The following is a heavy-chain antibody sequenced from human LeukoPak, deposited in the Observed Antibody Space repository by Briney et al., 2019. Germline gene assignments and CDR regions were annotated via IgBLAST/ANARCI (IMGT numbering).Heavy chain of an antibody. CDR2: ISSSSSYI. V-gene: IGHV3-21*01. Sequence: PAESLTLSCAASGFTISSYSMNWVRQAPAKGLEWVSSISSSSSYIYYADSVKGRFTISRDNAKNSLYLQMNSLRAEDTAVYYCARYFDWFDYWGQGTLVTVCS. J-gene: IGHJ4*02. CDR1: GFTISSYS. CDR3: ARYFDWFDY. D-gene: IGHD3-9*01.